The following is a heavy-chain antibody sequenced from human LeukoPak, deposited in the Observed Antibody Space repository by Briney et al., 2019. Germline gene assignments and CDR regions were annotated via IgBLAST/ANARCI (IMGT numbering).Heavy chain of an antibody. Sequence: SETLSLTCTVSGGSISGYYWSWIRQPAGKGLEWIGSIYHSGSTYYNPSLKSRVTISVGTSKNQFSLKLSSVTAADTAVYYCACNRDGYNYWGQGTLVTVSS. CDR1: GGSISGYY. CDR3: ACNRDGYNY. CDR2: IYHSGST. V-gene: IGHV4-38-2*02. J-gene: IGHJ4*02. D-gene: IGHD5-24*01.